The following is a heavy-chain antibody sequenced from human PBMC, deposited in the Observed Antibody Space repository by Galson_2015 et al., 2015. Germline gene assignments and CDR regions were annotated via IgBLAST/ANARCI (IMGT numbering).Heavy chain of an antibody. V-gene: IGHV3-30-3*01. Sequence: SLRLSCAASGFTFSSYAMHWVRQAPGKGLEWVAVISYDGSNKYYADSVKGRFTIFRDNSKNTLYLQMNSLRAEDTAVYYCARERFLEWLLNVNVNWFDPWGQGTLVTVSS. J-gene: IGHJ5*02. D-gene: IGHD3-3*01. CDR1: GFTFSSYA. CDR3: ARERFLEWLLNVNVNWFDP. CDR2: ISYDGSNK.